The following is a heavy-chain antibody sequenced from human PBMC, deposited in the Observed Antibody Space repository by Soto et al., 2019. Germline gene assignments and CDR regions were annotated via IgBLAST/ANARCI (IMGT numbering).Heavy chain of an antibody. CDR3: ERLWGSLLVPADIMDYYYGMDV. J-gene: IGHJ6*02. CDR2: IYYSGST. CDR1: GGSISSSSYY. D-gene: IGHD2-2*02. V-gene: IGHV4-39*01. Sequence: SETLSLTCTVSGGSISSSSYYWGWIRQPPGKGLEWIGSIYYSGSTYYNPSLKSRVTISVDTSKNQFSLKLSSVTAADTAVYYCERLWGSLLVPADIMDYYYGMDVWRQGATVTVSS.